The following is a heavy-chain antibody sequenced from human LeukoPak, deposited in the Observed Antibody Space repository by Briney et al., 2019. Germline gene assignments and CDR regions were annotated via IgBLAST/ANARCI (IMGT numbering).Heavy chain of an antibody. J-gene: IGHJ3*02. D-gene: IGHD1-26*01. CDR3: ARSRRTQWELPDHDAFDS. CDR1: GGSISSGGYY. V-gene: IGHV4-31*03. CDR2: IYYSGST. Sequence: SETLSLTCTVSGGSISSGGYYWSWIRQHPGKGLEWIGYIYYSGSTYYNPSLKSRVTISVDKSKNQFSLKLSSVTAADTAVYYCARSRRTQWELPDHDAFDSWGQGTMVTVSS.